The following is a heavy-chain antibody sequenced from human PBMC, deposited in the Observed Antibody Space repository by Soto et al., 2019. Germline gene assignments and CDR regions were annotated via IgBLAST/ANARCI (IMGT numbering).Heavy chain of an antibody. V-gene: IGHV4-39*07. J-gene: IGHJ6*02. Sequence: SETLSLTCTVSGGSISSSSYYWGWIRQPPGKGLEWIGSIYYSGSTNYNPSLKSRVTISVDTSKNQFSLKLSSVTAADTATYYCTRIYCTTTSCFINGMDVWGQGTTVTVSS. CDR2: IYYSGST. CDR1: GGSISSSSYY. CDR3: TRIYCTTTSCFINGMDV. D-gene: IGHD2-2*01.